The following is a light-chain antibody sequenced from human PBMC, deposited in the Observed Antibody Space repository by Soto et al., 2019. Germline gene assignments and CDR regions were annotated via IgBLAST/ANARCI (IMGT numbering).Light chain of an antibody. J-gene: IGLJ3*02. V-gene: IGLV8-61*01. Sequence: QTVVTQEPSLSVSPGGTVTLTCALSSGSVSTRYSPSWYQQTPGQAPRTLIYSTNTRSSGVPDRFSGSILGNKAALTITGAQADDESEYYCVLYLGSGIWVFGGGTKVT. CDR2: STN. CDR3: VLYLGSGIWV. CDR1: SGSVSTRYS.